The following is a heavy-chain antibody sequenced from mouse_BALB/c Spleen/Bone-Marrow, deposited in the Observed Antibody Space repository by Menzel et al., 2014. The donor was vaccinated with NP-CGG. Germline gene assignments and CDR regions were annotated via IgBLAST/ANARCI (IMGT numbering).Heavy chain of an antibody. D-gene: IGHD1-1*01. CDR3: ARDYYGSSYAMDY. J-gene: IGHJ4*01. CDR2: ISSGGSYT. V-gene: IGHV5-9-4*01. CDR1: GFTFSSYA. Sequence: EVKLQESGGGLVKPGGSLKLSCAASGFTFSSYAMSWVRQSPEKRLEWVAEISSGGSYTYYPDTVTGRFTISRDNAKTTLYLEMSSLGSEDTAMYYCARDYYGSSYAMDYWGHGTSVTVSS.